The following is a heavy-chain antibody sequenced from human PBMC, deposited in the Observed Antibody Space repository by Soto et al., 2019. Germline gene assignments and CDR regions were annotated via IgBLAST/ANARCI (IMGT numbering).Heavy chain of an antibody. V-gene: IGHV3-7*03. CDR1: GLRFRDYR. CDR2: IKQDESDK. D-gene: IGHD3-22*01. CDR3: AAYCYTMTCTHFHGYS. Sequence: GGSLRLSCAVSGLRFRDYRMSWVRQAPGKGLEWVANIKQDESDKYSVDSVKGRFTISRDNAKNALYLQLNSLRVADTAVYYCAAYCYTMTCTHFHGYSWGQGTQVTVSS. J-gene: IGHJ5*02.